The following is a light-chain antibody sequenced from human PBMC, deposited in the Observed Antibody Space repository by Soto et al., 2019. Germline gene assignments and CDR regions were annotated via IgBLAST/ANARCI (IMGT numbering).Light chain of an antibody. CDR3: QQYGNLLWT. Sequence: DIQMTQSPSSLSASVGDRVTITCQASQDINNYLNWYRHKPGKAPELLIYDASNLETEVPSRFSGGGSGTDFTFTISSLQPEDIATYYCQQYGNLLWTFGQGTKVEIK. J-gene: IGKJ1*01. V-gene: IGKV1-33*01. CDR2: DAS. CDR1: QDINNY.